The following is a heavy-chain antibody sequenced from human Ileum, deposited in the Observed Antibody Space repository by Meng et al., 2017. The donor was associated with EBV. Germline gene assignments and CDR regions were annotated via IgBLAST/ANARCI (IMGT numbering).Heavy chain of an antibody. Sequence: QVAWEEAGQGLVKLSATLSVSCAVFGGSISRGDWWSWVRQPPGKGLEWIGETSHSGRNNYSPCLKSRVTISLDKSQNQLSMQLNSVTAADTAVYYCASSDYYRSDYWGQGTLVTVSS. CDR1: GGSISRGDW. V-gene: IGHV4-4*02. J-gene: IGHJ4*02. CDR2: TSHSGRN. CDR3: ASSDYYRSDY. D-gene: IGHD3-22*01.